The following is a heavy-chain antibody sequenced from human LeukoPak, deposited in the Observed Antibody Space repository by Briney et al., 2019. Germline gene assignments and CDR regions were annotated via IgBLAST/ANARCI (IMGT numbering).Heavy chain of an antibody. CDR3: AKGSQSTGGRFDP. D-gene: IGHD1-1*01. CDR1: GFTFDDYA. CDR2: ITWNGGVI. V-gene: IGHV3-9*01. J-gene: IGHJ5*02. Sequence: GGSLRLSCAASGFTFDDYAMHWIRQAPEKALEWVSGITWNGGVIGYADSVKGRFTISRDNAKDSLYLQMDSLTDDGTAFYYCAKGSQSTGGRFDPWGQGTLVIVSS.